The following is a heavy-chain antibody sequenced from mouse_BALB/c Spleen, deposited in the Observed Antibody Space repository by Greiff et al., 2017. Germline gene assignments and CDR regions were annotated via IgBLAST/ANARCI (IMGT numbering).Heavy chain of an antibody. CDR2: IWWNDDK. V-gene: IGHV8-8*01. CDR1: GFSLSTSGMS. J-gene: IGHJ3*01. D-gene: IGHD2-4*01. Sequence: QVTLNESGPGILQPSQTLSLTCSFSGFSLSTSGMSVGWIRQPSGKGLEWLAHIWWNDDKYYNPALKSRLTISKDTSNNQVFLKIASVVTADTATYYCARNYDGFAYWGQGTLVTVSA. CDR3: ARNYDGFAY.